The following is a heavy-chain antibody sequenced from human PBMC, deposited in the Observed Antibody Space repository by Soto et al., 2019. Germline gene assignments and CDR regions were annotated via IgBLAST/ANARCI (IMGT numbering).Heavy chain of an antibody. Sequence: QVQLVQSGAEVKKPGSSVKVSCKASGGTFSSYAISWVRQAPGQGLEWMGGIIPIFGTANYAQKFQGRVTITADESTSTAYMELSRLRSEDTAVYYCARGIVGATKDYYYGMDVWGQGTTVTVSS. V-gene: IGHV1-69*01. D-gene: IGHD1-26*01. CDR3: ARGIVGATKDYYYGMDV. J-gene: IGHJ6*02. CDR2: IIPIFGTA. CDR1: GGTFSSYA.